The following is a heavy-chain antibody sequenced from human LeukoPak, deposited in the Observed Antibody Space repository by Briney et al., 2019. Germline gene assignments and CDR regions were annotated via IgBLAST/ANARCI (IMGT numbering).Heavy chain of an antibody. D-gene: IGHD3-10*01. Sequence: GGSLRLSCAASGFTFSSYGMHWVRQPPGKGLEWIAFITTIGTTMYYADSVKGRFTISRDNAENSLYLQLNSLRAEDTAVYYCARVSGYWGSGNFYFDYWGQGTLVTVSS. CDR2: ITTIGTTM. J-gene: IGHJ4*02. V-gene: IGHV3-48*04. CDR3: ARVSGYWGSGNFYFDY. CDR1: GFTFSSYG.